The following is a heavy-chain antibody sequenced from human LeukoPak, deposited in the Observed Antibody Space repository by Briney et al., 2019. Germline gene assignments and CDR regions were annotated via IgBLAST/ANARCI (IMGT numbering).Heavy chain of an antibody. CDR3: ARGIAAAGPPEY. V-gene: IGHV1-69*02. Sequence: SVKVSCKASGDTFSSYTISWVRQAPGQGLEWMGRIIPILGIANYAQKFQGRVTITADKSTSTVYMELSSLRSEDTAVYYCARGIAAAGPPEYWGQGTLVTVSS. CDR1: GDTFSSYT. CDR2: IIPILGIA. J-gene: IGHJ4*02. D-gene: IGHD6-25*01.